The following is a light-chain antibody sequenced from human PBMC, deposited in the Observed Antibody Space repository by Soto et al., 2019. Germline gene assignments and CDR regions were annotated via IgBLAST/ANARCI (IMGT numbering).Light chain of an antibody. CDR1: QRISSN. CDR3: QQYNIWPPYT. V-gene: IGKV3-15*01. Sequence: EIVMTQSPATLSVSPGERATLYCKASQRISSNLAWYQQKPGQPPRLLIYGASTRASGIPARFSGSGSGTEFTLTISGLQSEDFALYHCQQYNIWPPYTFGQGTKLEIK. J-gene: IGKJ2*01. CDR2: GAS.